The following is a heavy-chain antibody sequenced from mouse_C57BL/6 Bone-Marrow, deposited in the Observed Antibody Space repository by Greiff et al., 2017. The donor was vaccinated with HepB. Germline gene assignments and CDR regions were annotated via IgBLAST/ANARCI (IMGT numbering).Heavy chain of an antibody. CDR2: IYPGSGST. V-gene: IGHV1-55*01. CDR3: ARGYYSNYVFDY. CDR1: GYTFTSYW. J-gene: IGHJ2*01. Sequence: QVQLQQPGAELVKPGASVKMSCKASGYTFTSYWITWVKQRPGQGLEWIGDIYPGSGSTNYNEKFKSKATLTVDTSSSTAYMQLSSLTSEDSAVYYGARGYYSNYVFDYWGQGTTLTVSS. D-gene: IGHD2-5*01.